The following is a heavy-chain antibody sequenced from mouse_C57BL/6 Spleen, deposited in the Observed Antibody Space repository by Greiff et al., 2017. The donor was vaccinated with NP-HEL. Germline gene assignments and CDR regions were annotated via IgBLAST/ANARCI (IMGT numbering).Heavy chain of an antibody. J-gene: IGHJ4*01. CDR3: ARKAAQAYYYAMDY. CDR1: GYTFTDYY. CDR2: IFPGSGST. V-gene: IGHV1-75*01. Sequence: QVQLKESGPELVKPGASVKISCKASGYTFTDYYINWVKQRPGQGLEWIGWIFPGSGSTYYNEKFKGKATLTVDKSSSTAYMLLSSLTSEDSAVYFCARKAAQAYYYAMDYWGQGTSITVSS. D-gene: IGHD3-2*02.